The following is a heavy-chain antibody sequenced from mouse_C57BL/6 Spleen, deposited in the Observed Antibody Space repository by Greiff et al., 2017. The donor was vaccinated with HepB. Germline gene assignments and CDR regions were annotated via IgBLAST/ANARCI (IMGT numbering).Heavy chain of an antibody. V-gene: IGHV1-69*01. CDR1: GYTFTSYW. J-gene: IGHJ3*01. Sequence: QVQLQQPGAELVMPGASVKLSCKASGYTFTSYWMHWVKQRPGQGLEWIGEIDPSDSYTNYNQKFKGKSTLTVDKSSSTAYMQLSSLTSEDSAVYYCARGSYGDLAWFAYWGQGTLVTVSA. D-gene: IGHD1-2*01. CDR2: IDPSDSYT. CDR3: ARGSYGDLAWFAY.